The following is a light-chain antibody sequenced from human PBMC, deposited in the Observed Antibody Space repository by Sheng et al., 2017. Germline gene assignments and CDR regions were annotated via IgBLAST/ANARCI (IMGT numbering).Light chain of an antibody. V-gene: IGLV6-57*01. CDR2: EDK. J-gene: IGLJ3*02. Sequence: NFMLTQPQSVSASPGKTVTISCTRSSGYIGNSYVQWFQQRPGSSPTSVIYEDKRRPSEVPDRFSGSIDRASNSASLTISGLKTEDEADYYCHSYDITNQVYGGGTKLTVL. CDR1: SGYIGNSY. CDR3: HSYDITNQV.